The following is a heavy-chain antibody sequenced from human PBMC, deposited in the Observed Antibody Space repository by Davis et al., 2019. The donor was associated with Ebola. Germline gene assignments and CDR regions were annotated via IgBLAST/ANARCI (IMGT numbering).Heavy chain of an antibody. J-gene: IGHJ6*02. CDR1: GYTFTSYY. CDR2: INPNSGGT. CDR3: ARVSHRYYYYGMDV. V-gene: IGHV1-2*02. D-gene: IGHD3-3*02. Sequence: ASVKVSCKASGYTFTSYYMHWVRQAPGQGLEWMGWINPNSGGTNYAQKFQGRVTMTRDTSISTAYMELSRLRSDDTAVYYCARVSHRYYYYGMDVWGQGTTVTVSS.